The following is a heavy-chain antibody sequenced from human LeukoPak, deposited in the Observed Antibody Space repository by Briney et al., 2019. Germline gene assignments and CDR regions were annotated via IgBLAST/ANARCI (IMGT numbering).Heavy chain of an antibody. V-gene: IGHV4-59*08. CDR2: IYYTGST. D-gene: IGHD3-22*01. J-gene: IGHJ4*02. CDR1: GAPITRYY. Sequence: PSETLSLTCTVSGAPITRYYWSWIRQPPGKGLEWIGYIYYTGSTYYNPSLKSRVTISVDTSKNQFSLKLSSVTAADTAVYYCARHQAYYDSSGTYYFDYWGQGTLVTVSS. CDR3: ARHQAYYDSSGTYYFDY.